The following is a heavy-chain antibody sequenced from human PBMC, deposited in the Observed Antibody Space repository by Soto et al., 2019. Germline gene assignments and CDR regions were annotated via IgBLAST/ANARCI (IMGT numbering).Heavy chain of an antibody. V-gene: IGHV1-18*04. CDR2: ISAYNGNT. Sequence: ASVKVSCKASGYTFTSYGISWVRQAPGQGLEWMGWISAYNGNTNYAQKLQGRVTMTTDTSTSTAYMELRSLRSDDTAVYYCARVAVYGGNADAFDIWGQGTMVTVSS. CDR3: ARVAVYGGNADAFDI. D-gene: IGHD4-17*01. CDR1: GYTFTSYG. J-gene: IGHJ3*02.